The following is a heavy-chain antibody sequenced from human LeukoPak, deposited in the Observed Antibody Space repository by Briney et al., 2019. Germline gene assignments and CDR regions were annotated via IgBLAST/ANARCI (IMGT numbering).Heavy chain of an antibody. V-gene: IGHV3-23*01. CDR3: ARRGESTTYGDYRFDY. CDR2: ISGSSGLT. J-gene: IGHJ4*02. D-gene: IGHD4-17*01. CDR1: GFTFSNHA. Sequence: GGSLRLSCAASGFTFSNHAMSWVRQAPGRGLEWVSAISGSSGLTYYADSVKGRFTISRDDSKNTLFLQMNSLRAEDTAVYYCARRGESTTYGDYRFDYWGQGTLVTVSS.